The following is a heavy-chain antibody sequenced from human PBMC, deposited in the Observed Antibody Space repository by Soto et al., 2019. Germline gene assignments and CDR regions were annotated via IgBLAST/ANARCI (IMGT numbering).Heavy chain of an antibody. D-gene: IGHD6-13*01. CDR3: AKFRFSSPVWFDP. J-gene: IGHJ5*02. CDR1: VFTFSSYA. Sequence: WWSLRLCCSASVFTFSSYAMSWGRQAPGKGLEWVSAISGSGGSTYYADSVKGRFTISRDNSKNTLYLQMNSLRAEDTAVYYCAKFRFSSPVWFDPWGQGTLVTVSS. CDR2: ISGSGGST. V-gene: IGHV3-23*01.